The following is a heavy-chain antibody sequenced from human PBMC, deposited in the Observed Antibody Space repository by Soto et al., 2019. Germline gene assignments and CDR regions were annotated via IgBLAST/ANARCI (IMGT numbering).Heavy chain of an antibody. Sequence: QVQLQGSGPGLVKPSETLSLTCTFSGGSIRGYYWTWIRQPPGKGLEWIGNIYDSGNTNYNPSLKSRVIISIDVSKAQCSLTLSPVTAADTAVYFCARDRGGSGALYYYGMDVWGQGTTVTVSS. D-gene: IGHD3-10*01. CDR1: GGSIRGYY. J-gene: IGHJ6*02. CDR2: IYDSGNT. V-gene: IGHV4-59*01. CDR3: ARDRGGSGALYYYGMDV.